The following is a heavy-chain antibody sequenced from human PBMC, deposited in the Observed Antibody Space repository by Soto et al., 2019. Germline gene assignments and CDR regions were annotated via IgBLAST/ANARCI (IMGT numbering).Heavy chain of an antibody. CDR1: GGSISSSSYY. V-gene: IGHV4-39*01. CDR3: TRHWDKYYDFWSGYSSPFDY. J-gene: IGHJ4*02. D-gene: IGHD3-3*01. Sequence: TVSGGSISSSSYYWGWIRQPPGKGLEWIGSIYYSGSTYYNPSLKSRVTISVDTSKNQFSLKLSSVTAADTAVYYCTRHWDKYYDFWSGYSSPFDYWGQGTLVTVSS. CDR2: IYYSGST.